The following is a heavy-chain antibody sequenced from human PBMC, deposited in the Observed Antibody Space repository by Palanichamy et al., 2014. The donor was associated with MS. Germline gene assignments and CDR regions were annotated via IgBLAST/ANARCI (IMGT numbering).Heavy chain of an antibody. J-gene: IGHJ4*02. D-gene: IGHD1-26*01. CDR2: IYPGDSDT. V-gene: IGHV5-51*01. Sequence: EVQLVQSGAEVKRPGESLKISCKGSGYSFTSYWIGWVRQMPGKGLEWMGIIYPGDSDTRYSPSSQGQVTISADKSINTAYLQWSSLKASDTAVYYCARSLSSGSYYCFDYRGQGTLVTVSS. CDR1: GYSFTSYW. CDR3: ARSLSSGSYYCFDY.